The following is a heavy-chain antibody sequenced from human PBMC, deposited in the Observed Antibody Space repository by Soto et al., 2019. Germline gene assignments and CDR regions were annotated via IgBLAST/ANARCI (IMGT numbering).Heavy chain of an antibody. CDR2: IGSSSSYI. CDR3: ARALTYGGPPGTDY. J-gene: IGHJ4*02. Sequence: GGSLRLSCAASGFTFSSYSMNWVRQAPGKGLEWVSSIGSSSSYIYYADSVKGRFTISRDNAKNSLYLQMNSLRAEDTAVYYCARALTYGGPPGTDYWGQGTLVTVSS. V-gene: IGHV3-21*01. D-gene: IGHD2-21*01. CDR1: GFTFSSYS.